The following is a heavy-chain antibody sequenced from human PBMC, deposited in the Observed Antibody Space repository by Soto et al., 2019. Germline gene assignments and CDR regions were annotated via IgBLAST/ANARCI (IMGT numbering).Heavy chain of an antibody. CDR1: EYTFTGYY. CDR2: INPDTGGT. J-gene: IGHJ2*01. Sequence: VKVSCKASEYTFTGYYFHWVRQAPGQGLDWMGWINPDTGGTNYAQKFQGWVTMTRDTSISTAYMELSRLKSDDTAIYYCARAEGAYWHFDLWGRGTLVTVSS. CDR3: ARAEGAYWHFDL. V-gene: IGHV1-2*04.